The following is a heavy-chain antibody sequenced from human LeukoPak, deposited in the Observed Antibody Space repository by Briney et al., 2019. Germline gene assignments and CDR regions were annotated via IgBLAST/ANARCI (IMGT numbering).Heavy chain of an antibody. J-gene: IGHJ5*02. Sequence: ASVKVSCKASGYTFTSYYMHWVRQAPGQGLEWVGIINPSGGSTSYAQKFQGRVTMTRDTSTSTVYMELSSLRSEDTAVYYCARDLFEGAAAGEDNWFDPWGQGTLVTVSS. CDR3: ARDLFEGAAAGEDNWFDP. CDR1: GYTFTSYY. CDR2: INPSGGST. D-gene: IGHD6-13*01. V-gene: IGHV1-46*01.